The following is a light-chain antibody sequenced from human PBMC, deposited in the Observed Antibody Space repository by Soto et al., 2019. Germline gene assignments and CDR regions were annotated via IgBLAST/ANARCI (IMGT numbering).Light chain of an antibody. Sequence: DIVLTQSPATLSLSPGERAALSCRASQSVTSYLAWYQQKPGQAPRLLIYDASKRATGIPARFSGSGSGTDFTLTISSLEPEDFAVYYCQQRSEWPLTFGGGTKVEIK. CDR3: QQRSEWPLT. J-gene: IGKJ4*01. V-gene: IGKV3-11*01. CDR1: QSVTSY. CDR2: DAS.